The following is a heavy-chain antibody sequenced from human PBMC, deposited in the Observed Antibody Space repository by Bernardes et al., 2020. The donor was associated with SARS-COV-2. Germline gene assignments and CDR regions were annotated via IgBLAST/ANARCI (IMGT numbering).Heavy chain of an antibody. V-gene: IGHV3-48*01. CDR1: GFTFSSYS. D-gene: IGHD6-6*01. CDR3: ARCSLYSSSWGSFDY. CDR2: ISSSSNTI. J-gene: IGHJ4*02. Sequence: VGSLRLSCAASGFTFSSYSMNWVRQAPGKGLEWVSYISSSSNTIFYADSVKGRFTISRDNANNSLYLQMNSLRAEDTAVYYCARCSLYSSSWGSFDYWGQGTLVTVSS.